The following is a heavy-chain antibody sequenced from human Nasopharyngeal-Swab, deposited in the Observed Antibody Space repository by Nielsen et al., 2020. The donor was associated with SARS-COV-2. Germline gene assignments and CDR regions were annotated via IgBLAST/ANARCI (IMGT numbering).Heavy chain of an antibody. CDR2: IKQDGSEK. CDR3: ARERQWLGYFDY. J-gene: IGHJ4*02. CDR1: GISFRTSV. D-gene: IGHD6-19*01. V-gene: IGHV3-7*04. Sequence: GESLKISCVGSGISFRTSVIQWVRQAPGKGLEWVANIKQDGSEKYYVDSVKGRFTISRDNAKNSLYLQMNSLRAEDTAVYYCARERQWLGYFDYWGQGTLVTVSS.